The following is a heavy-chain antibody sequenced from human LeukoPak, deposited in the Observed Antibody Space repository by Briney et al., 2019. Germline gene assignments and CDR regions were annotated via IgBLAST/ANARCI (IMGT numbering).Heavy chain of an antibody. CDR3: ATDVPLAYLGTPVSGWDY. J-gene: IGHJ4*02. CDR1: GFTFSSYE. CDR2: ISDGGKTK. Sequence: GGSLRLSCAASGFTFSSYEMNWVRQAPGKGLEWVSYISDGGKTKYYADSVKGRFTISRDNAKNSLYLQTNSLRAEDTAVYYCATDVPLAYLGTPVSGWDYWGQGTLVTVSS. V-gene: IGHV3-48*03. D-gene: IGHD2-15*01.